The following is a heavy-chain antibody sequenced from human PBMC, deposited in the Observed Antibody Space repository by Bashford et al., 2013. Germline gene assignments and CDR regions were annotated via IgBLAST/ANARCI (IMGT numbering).Heavy chain of an antibody. Sequence: WVRQAPGQGLEWMGWINGYNGHTEYARKLQGRVTMTTDTSTSTAYMELRSLSSDDTAVYFCARDIEKNXDYVGQGTLVTVSS. D-gene: IGHD2-15*01. CDR2: INGYNGHT. J-gene: IGHJ4*02. CDR3: ARDIEKNXDY. V-gene: IGHV1-18*01.